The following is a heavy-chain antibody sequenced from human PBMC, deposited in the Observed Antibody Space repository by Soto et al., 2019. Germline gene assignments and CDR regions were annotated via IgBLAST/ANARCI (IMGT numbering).Heavy chain of an antibody. CDR1: GFTFSSYE. CDR2: ISGSGGGT. V-gene: IGHV3-23*01. J-gene: IGHJ5*02. Sequence: PGWSLRLSCAPSGFTFSSYEMNWVRQAPGKGLEWVSAISGSGGGTYYADSVKGRFTISRDNSRNTLYLQMNSLRAEDTAVYYCAKCYYDFWHKWFDPWGQGTLVTVSS. D-gene: IGHD3-3*01. CDR3: AKCYYDFWHKWFDP.